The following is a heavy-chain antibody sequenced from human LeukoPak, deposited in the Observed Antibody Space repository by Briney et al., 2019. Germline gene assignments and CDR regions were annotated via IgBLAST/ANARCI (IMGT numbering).Heavy chain of an antibody. Sequence: GGSLRLSCAASGFTFSSYAMSWVRQAPGKGLEWVSSIRGSGGTYYADSVKGRFTISRDNSKNTLYLQMNSLRAEDTAVYYCAKGGDDTPYHWFDPWGQGTLVTVSS. CDR3: AKGGDDTPYHWFDP. V-gene: IGHV3-23*01. D-gene: IGHD2-21*02. CDR1: GFTFSSYA. J-gene: IGHJ5*02. CDR2: IRGSGGT.